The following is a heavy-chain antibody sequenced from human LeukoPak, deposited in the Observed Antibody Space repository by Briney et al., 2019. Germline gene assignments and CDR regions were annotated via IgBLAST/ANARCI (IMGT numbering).Heavy chain of an antibody. D-gene: IGHD3-22*01. Sequence: GGSLRLSCAASGFTFSSYAMTWVRQAPGKGLEWVSAISGSGGSTYYADSVKGRFTISRDNSKNTLYLQMNSLRAEDTAVYYCYIPYYDTSAYKGYWGQGTLITVSS. J-gene: IGHJ4*02. CDR1: GFTFSSYA. CDR2: ISGSGGST. CDR3: YIPYYDTSAYKGY. V-gene: IGHV3-23*01.